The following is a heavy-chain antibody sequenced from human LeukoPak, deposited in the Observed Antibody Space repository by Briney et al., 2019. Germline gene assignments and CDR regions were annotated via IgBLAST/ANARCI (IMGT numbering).Heavy chain of an antibody. CDR1: GFTFSSYN. J-gene: IGHJ4*02. Sequence: KPGGSLRLSCAASGFTFSSYNMNWVRQAPGKGLEWVSSISSSSSYIYYADSVRGRFTISRDNAKNSLYLQMNSLRAEDTAVYYCATGRDGSQSPIDDWGQGTLVTVSS. CDR2: ISSSSSYI. CDR3: ATGRDGSQSPIDD. D-gene: IGHD5-24*01. V-gene: IGHV3-21*01.